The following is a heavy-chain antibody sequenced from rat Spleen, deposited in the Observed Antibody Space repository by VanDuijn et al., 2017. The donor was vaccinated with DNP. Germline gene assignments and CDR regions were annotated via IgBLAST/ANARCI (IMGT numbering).Heavy chain of an antibody. V-gene: IGHV5S13*01. CDR1: GFTFSDYG. D-gene: IGHD1-4*01. Sequence: EVQLVESGGGPVQPGRSLKLSCAASGFTFSDYGMAWVRQAPGKGLEWLSSINTDGGSTYYRDSVKGRFTISRDNAKNTLYLQMDSLRSEDTATYYCAREYPWAHYFDYWGQGVMVTVSS. CDR2: INTDGGST. CDR3: AREYPWAHYFDY. J-gene: IGHJ2*01.